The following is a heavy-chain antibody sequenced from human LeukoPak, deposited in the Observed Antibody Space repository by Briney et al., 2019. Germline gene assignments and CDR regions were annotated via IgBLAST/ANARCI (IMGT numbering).Heavy chain of an antibody. D-gene: IGHD2-8*01. J-gene: IGHJ4*02. CDR1: GLTFSDNW. V-gene: IGHV3-7*01. Sequence: GGSLRLSCAASGLTFSDNWLSWVRQAPGKGLEWVANINQNGSEKDYVDSVKGRFTISRDNARNSVYLQMNSLRVGDTAVYYCADPGVGFWGQGTLVTVSS. CDR2: INQNGSEK. CDR3: ADPGVGF.